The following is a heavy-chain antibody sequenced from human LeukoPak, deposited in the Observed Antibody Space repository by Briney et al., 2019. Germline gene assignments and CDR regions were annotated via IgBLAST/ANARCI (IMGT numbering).Heavy chain of an antibody. V-gene: IGHV4-59*08. D-gene: IGHD1-26*01. J-gene: IGHJ4*02. CDR3: ARSFHSGSYWQVFNY. CDR2: IYYSGST. Sequence: SETLYLTCTVSGGSISSYYWSWIRQPPGKGLEWIGYIYYSGSTNYNPSLKSRVTISVDTSKNQFSLKLSSVTAADTAVYYCARSFHSGSYWQVFNYWGQGTLVTVSS. CDR1: GGSISSYY.